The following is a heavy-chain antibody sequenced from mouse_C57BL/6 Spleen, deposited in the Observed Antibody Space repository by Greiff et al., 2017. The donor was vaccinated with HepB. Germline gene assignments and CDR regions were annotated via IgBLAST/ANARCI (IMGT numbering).Heavy chain of an antibody. CDR1: GFTFSDYG. CDR2: ISSGSSTI. D-gene: IGHD4-1*01. V-gene: IGHV5-17*01. Sequence: EVMLVESGGGLVKPGGSLKLSCAASGFTFSDYGMHWVRQAPEKGLEWVAYISSGSSTIYYADTVKGRFTISRDNAKNTLFLQMTSLRSEDTAMYYCAREAGSYAMDYWGQGTSVTVSS. J-gene: IGHJ4*01. CDR3: AREAGSYAMDY.